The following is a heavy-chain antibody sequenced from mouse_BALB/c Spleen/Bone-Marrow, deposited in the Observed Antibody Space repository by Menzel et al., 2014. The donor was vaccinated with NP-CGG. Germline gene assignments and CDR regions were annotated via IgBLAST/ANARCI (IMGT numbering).Heavy chain of an antibody. J-gene: IGHJ4*01. CDR1: GYTFTDHA. CDR2: ISGYYGDT. CDR3: ARSGKVRNAMDY. Sequence: QVQLQQPGAKLVRPGVSVKISCKGSGYTFTDHAMHWVKRSHAKSLEWIGLISGYYGDTIYNQKFKGKATMTVDKSSSTVYMELARLTSEDSAIYYCARSGKVRNAMDYWGQGTSVTDSS. V-gene: IGHV1S137*01. D-gene: IGHD2-14*01.